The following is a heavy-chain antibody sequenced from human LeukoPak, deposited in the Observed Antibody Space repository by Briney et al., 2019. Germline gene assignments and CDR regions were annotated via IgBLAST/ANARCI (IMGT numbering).Heavy chain of an antibody. Sequence: SETLSLTCAVYGGSFSGYYWSWIRQPPGKGLEWIGEINHSGSTNYNPSLKSQVTISVDTSKNQFSLKLSSVTAADTAVYYCARVILRARPGDYWGQGTLVTVSS. D-gene: IGHD2-15*01. V-gene: IGHV4-34*01. CDR3: ARVILRARPGDY. J-gene: IGHJ4*02. CDR2: INHSGST. CDR1: GGSFSGYY.